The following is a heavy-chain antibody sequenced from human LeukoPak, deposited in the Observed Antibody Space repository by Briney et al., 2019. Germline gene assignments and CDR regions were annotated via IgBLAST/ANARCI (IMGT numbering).Heavy chain of an antibody. J-gene: IGHJ5*02. CDR1: GYTFTGYY. D-gene: IGHD2-15*01. V-gene: IGHV1-2*02. CDR3: ARPVYCSGGSCYSWWFDP. CDR2: INPNSGGT. Sequence: GASVKVSCKASGYTFTGYYMHWVRQAPGQGLEWMGWINPNSGGTNYAQKFQGRVTMTRDTPISTAYMELSRLRSDDTAVYYCARPVYCSGGSCYSWWFDPWGQGTLVTVSS.